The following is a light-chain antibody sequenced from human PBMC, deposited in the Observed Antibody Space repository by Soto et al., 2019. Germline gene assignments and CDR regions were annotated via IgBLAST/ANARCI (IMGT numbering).Light chain of an antibody. CDR3: CSYAGSYSWV. V-gene: IGLV2-11*01. J-gene: IGLJ3*02. CDR2: DVN. CDR1: RSDVGDNNY. Sequence: QSVLTQPRSVSGSPGQSVTISCTGTRSDVGDNNYVSWYQHHPGKAPKLLISDVNKRPSGVPDRFSASKSGTTASLTISGLQAEDDADYYCCSYAGSYSWVFGGGTKVTVL.